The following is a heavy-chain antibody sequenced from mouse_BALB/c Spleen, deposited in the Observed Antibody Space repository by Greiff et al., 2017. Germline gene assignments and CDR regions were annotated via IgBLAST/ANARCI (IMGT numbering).Heavy chain of an antibody. D-gene: IGHD1-1*01. J-gene: IGHJ2*01. V-gene: IGHV5-4*02. CDR3: ARGLLRQYYFDY. Sequence: EVKLVESGGGLVKPGGSLKLSCAASGFTFSDYYMYWVRQTPEKRLEWVATISDGGSYTYYPDSVKGRFTISRDNAKNNLYLQMSSLKYEDTAMYYCARGLLRQYYFDYWGQGTTLTVSS. CDR2: ISDGGSYT. CDR1: GFTFSDYY.